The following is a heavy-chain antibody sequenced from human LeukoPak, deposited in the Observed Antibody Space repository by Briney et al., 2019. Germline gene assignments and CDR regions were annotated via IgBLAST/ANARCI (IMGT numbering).Heavy chain of an antibody. J-gene: IGHJ4*02. V-gene: IGHV3-9*01. CDR2: ISWNSGSI. CDR1: GFTFDDYA. D-gene: IGHD5-18*01. Sequence: GRSLRLSCAASGFTFDDYAMHWVRQAPGKGLEWVSGISWNSGSIGYADSVKGRFTISRDNSKNTLYPQMNSLRAEDTAVYYCAKVGGYSYGYNDYWGQGTLVTVSS. CDR3: AKVGGYSYGYNDY.